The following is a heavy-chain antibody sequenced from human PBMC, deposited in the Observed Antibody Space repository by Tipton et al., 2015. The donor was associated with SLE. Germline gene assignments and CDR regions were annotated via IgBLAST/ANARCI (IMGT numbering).Heavy chain of an antibody. CDR1: GFTFSSYA. CDR2: ISYDGSNK. J-gene: IGHJ4*02. D-gene: IGHD6-19*01. Sequence: SLRLSCAASGFTFSSYAMHWVRQAPGKGLEWVAVISYDGSNKYYADSVKGRFTISRDNSKNTLYLQMNSLRAEDTAVYYCAREGDGYSSGWYRFDYWGQGTLVTVSS. V-gene: IGHV3-30-3*01. CDR3: AREGDGYSSGWYRFDY.